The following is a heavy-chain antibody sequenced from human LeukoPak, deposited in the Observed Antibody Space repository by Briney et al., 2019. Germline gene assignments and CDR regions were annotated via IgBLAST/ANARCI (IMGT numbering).Heavy chain of an antibody. CDR1: GFDVNDNH. D-gene: IGHD3-22*01. CDR2: IYSDGKT. J-gene: IGHJ3*02. Sequence: GSLRLSCAVSGFDVNDNHMYWVRQGPGKGLEWVAIIYSDGKTYYADSVRGRFTISRDNSENTLSLQMNSLRAEDTAVYYCAREGRGYYDSSGYYRDAFDIWGQGTMVTVSS. CDR3: AREGRGYYDSSGYYRDAFDI. V-gene: IGHV3-53*01.